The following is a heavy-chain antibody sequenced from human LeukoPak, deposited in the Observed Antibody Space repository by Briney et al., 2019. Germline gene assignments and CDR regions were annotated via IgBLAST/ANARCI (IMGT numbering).Heavy chain of an antibody. CDR3: ARFSAAAGTGY. D-gene: IGHD6-13*01. CDR2: INHSGST. Sequence: GSLRLSCAASGFTFSSYSMNWIRQPPGKGLEWIGEINHSGSTNYNPSLKSRVTISVDTSKNQFSLKLSSVTAADTAVYYCARFSAAAGTGYWGQGTLVTVSS. CDR1: GFTFSSYS. J-gene: IGHJ4*02. V-gene: IGHV4-34*01.